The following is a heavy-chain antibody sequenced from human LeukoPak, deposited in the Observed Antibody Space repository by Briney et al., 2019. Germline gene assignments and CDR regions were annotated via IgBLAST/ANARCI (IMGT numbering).Heavy chain of an antibody. D-gene: IGHD6-13*01. CDR1: RYTFTGYY. V-gene: IGHV1-2*06. CDR2: INPNNGDT. Sequence: ASVTVSCKASRYTFTGYYMHGLRPAPAQGLAGMGRINPNNGDTNYAQKFQGRVTMTRDTSISTAYMELSRLRSDDTAVYYCASWSRYSSSFDYWGQGTLVTVSS. CDR3: ASWSRYSSSFDY. J-gene: IGHJ4*02.